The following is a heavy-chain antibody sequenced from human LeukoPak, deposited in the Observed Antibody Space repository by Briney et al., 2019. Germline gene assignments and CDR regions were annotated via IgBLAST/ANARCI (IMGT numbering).Heavy chain of an antibody. CDR1: GFTVSSNY. D-gene: IGHD3-16*01. CDR2: IYSGGST. Sequence: GGSLRLSCAASGFTVSSNYMSWVRQAPGKGLEWVSVIYSGGSTYYADPVKGRFTISRDNSKNTLYLQMNSLRAEDTAVYYCARDPRGTRSRYPMDVWGKGTTVTVSS. V-gene: IGHV3-66*02. CDR3: ARDPRGTRSRYPMDV. J-gene: IGHJ6*04.